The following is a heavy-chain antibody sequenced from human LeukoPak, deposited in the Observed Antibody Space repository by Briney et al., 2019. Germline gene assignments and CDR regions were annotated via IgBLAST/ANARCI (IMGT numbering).Heavy chain of an antibody. J-gene: IGHJ4*02. CDR2: ISAYNGNT. V-gene: IGHV1-18*01. Sequence: ASVKVSCKASGYTFTSYGISWVRQAPGQGLEWMGWISAYNGNTNYAQKLQDRVTMTTDTFTSTAYMELRSLRSDDTAVYYCARDLGYSYGYYFDYWGQGTLVTVSS. D-gene: IGHD5-18*01. CDR3: ARDLGYSYGYYFDY. CDR1: GYTFTSYG.